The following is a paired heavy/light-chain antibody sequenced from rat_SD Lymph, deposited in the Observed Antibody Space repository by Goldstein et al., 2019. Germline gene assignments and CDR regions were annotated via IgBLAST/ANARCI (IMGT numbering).Heavy chain of an antibody. V-gene: IGHV5-62*01. CDR1: GFTFSSYG. Sequence: VQLVESGGGLVQPGKSLKLSCSASGFTFSSYGMHWIRQAPGKGLDWVAYISSSSGTVYADAVKGRFTISRDNAKNTLYLQLNSLKSEDTAIYYCARRTDWGQGVMVTVSS. CDR3: ARRTD. J-gene: IGHJ2*01. CDR2: ISSSSGT.
Light chain of an antibody. V-gene: IGKV8S4*01. CDR1: QSLLYNENKKNY. CDR3: QQYYNFPLT. J-gene: IGKJ5*01. CDR2: WAS. Sequence: DIVMTQTPSSQAVSAGEKVTMSCKSSQSLLYNENKKNYLAWYQQKPGQSPKLLIYWASTRESGVPDRFIGSGSGTDFTLTISSVQAEDLAVYYCQQYYNFPLTFGSGTKLEIK.